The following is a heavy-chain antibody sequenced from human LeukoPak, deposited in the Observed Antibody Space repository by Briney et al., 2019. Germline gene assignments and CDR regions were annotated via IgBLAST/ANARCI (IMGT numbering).Heavy chain of an antibody. Sequence: GGSLRLSCAASGFTFSSYIMNWVRQAPGKGLEWVSSISSSGSYTYYADSVKGRFTISRDNANNALYLQMNSLRAEDTAVYYCAREGAAEDFDYWGQGTLVTVSS. D-gene: IGHD6-25*01. CDR3: AREGAAEDFDY. V-gene: IGHV3-21*01. CDR1: GFTFSSYI. CDR2: ISSSGSYT. J-gene: IGHJ4*02.